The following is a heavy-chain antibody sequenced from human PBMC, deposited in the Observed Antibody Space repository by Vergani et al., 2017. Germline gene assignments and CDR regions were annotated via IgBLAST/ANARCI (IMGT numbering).Heavy chain of an antibody. CDR2: ISSSSSYI. CDR3: ARGTIAAAGANAY. V-gene: IGHV3-21*01. Sequence: EVHPVESGGGLVKPGGSLRLSCAASGFTFSSYSMNWVRQAPGKGLEWVSSISSSSSYIYYADSVKGRFTISRDNAKNSLYLQMNSLRAEDTAVYYCARGTIAAAGANAYWGQGTLVTVSS. J-gene: IGHJ4*02. D-gene: IGHD6-13*01. CDR1: GFTFSSYS.